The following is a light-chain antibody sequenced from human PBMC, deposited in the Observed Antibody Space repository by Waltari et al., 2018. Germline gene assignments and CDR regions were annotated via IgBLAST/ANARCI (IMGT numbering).Light chain of an antibody. Sequence: DIVMTQSPDSLAVSLGERATINCKSSQSVFYSSNNKNYLAWYQQKPGQPPKLLIYWASTRESGVPYRFSGSWSGTDFTLTISSLQAEDVAVYYCQQYYTTWTFGQGTKVEIK. J-gene: IGKJ1*01. CDR2: WAS. CDR1: QSVFYSSNNKNY. V-gene: IGKV4-1*01. CDR3: QQYYTTWT.